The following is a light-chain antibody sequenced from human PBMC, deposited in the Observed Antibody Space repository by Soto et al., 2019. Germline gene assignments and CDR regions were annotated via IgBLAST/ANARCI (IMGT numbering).Light chain of an antibody. V-gene: IGLV2-8*01. J-gene: IGLJ1*01. CDR1: SSDVGGYNY. CDR3: SSFTGASTI. CDR2: EVT. Sequence: QSVLTQPPSVSGAPGQRVTISCTGTSSDVGGYNYVSWYQQHPGKAPKLVIYEVTKRPSGVPDRFSGSKSGNTASLTVSGLKAEDEADSYCSSFTGASTIFGTGTKVTVL.